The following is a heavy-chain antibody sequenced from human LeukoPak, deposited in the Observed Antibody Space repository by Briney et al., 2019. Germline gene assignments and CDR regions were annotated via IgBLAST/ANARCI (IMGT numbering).Heavy chain of an antibody. J-gene: IGHJ4*02. Sequence: ASVKVSCKASGYTFTGYYMHWVRQAPGQGLEWMGGIIPIFGTANCAQKFQGRVTITADESTSTAYMELSSLRSEDTAVYYCARAKEYYDILTGYYPAFDYWGQGTLVTVSS. CDR3: ARAKEYYDILTGYYPAFDY. D-gene: IGHD3-9*01. CDR2: IIPIFGTA. V-gene: IGHV1-69*13. CDR1: GYTFTGYY.